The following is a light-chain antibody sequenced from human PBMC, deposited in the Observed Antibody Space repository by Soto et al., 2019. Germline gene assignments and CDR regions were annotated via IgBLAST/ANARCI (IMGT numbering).Light chain of an antibody. Sequence: QSVLTQPPSVSGAPGQRLTISCAGSSSNIGAGYDVHWYQQLPGTAPKLIIYGNRNRPSGVPDRFSGSKSGTSASLAITGLQEEYEADYYCQSYDSSLHVFYVVGTGTKLTVL. V-gene: IGLV1-40*01. CDR3: QSYDSSLHVFYV. CDR1: SSNIGAGYD. CDR2: GNR. J-gene: IGLJ1*01.